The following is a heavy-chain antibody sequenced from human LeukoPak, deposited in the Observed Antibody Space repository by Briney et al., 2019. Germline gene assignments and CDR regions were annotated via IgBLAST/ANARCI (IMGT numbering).Heavy chain of an antibody. CDR3: RMLLVVTSDRYFDY. V-gene: IGHV4-61*02. CDR2: IYTSGST. Sequence: TSETLSLTCTVSGGSISSGSYYWSWIRQPAGKGLEWIGRIYTSGSTNYNPSLKSRVTISVDTSKNQFSLKLSSVTAADTAVYYCRMLLVVTSDRYFDYWGQGTLVTVSS. J-gene: IGHJ4*02. CDR1: GGSISSGSYY. D-gene: IGHD3-22*01.